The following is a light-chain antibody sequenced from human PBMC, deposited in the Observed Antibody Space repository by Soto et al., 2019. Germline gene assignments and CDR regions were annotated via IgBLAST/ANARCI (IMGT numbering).Light chain of an antibody. CDR1: QSISSW. CDR3: QQYNSYWT. J-gene: IGKJ1*01. CDR2: KAS. V-gene: IGKV1-5*03. Sequence: DIQMTHSPSTLSASVGDRVTITCRASQSISSWLAWYQQKPGKAPKLLIYKASSLESGVPSRYSGSGSGTELNLTISRLQTDDFATYYCQQYNSYWTFGQGTKVEIK.